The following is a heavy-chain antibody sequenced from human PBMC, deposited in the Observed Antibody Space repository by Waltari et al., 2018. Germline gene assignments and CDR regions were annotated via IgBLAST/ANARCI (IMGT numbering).Heavy chain of an antibody. Sequence: QLQESGSGLVKPSEALSLPRSVSGSSMTRYYWAWMRQPPGKGLDWMGSVFDTGSPSYNPSLKSRVTISVDSSKNQFTLRLTAVTAADTAVYYCAGEKARYGFDVWGQGTTVTVSS. CDR3: AGEKARYGFDV. CDR1: GSSMTRYY. V-gene: IGHV4-38-2*02. CDR2: VFDTGSP. J-gene: IGHJ6*02.